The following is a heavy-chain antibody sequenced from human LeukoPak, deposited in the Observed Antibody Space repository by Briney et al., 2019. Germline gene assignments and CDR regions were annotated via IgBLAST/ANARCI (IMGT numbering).Heavy chain of an antibody. CDR1: GYSFVTSD. CDR3: VRSLAVDGTRAY. J-gene: IGHJ1*01. D-gene: IGHD6-19*01. CDR2: MNPLSGNT. V-gene: IGHV1-8*01. Sequence: ASAKVSCKTSGYSFVTSDINWVRQAAGQGLEWMGWMNPLSGNTGYAQKFQGRVTMTRTTSTGTAYMDLSSLRSEDTAVYYCVRSLAVDGTRAYWGQGTLVTVSS.